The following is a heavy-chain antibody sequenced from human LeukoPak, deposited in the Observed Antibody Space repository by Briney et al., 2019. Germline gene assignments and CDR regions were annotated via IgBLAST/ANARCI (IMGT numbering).Heavy chain of an antibody. CDR2: ISRNGGST. CDR1: GFTFNSYP. CDR3: VKDGNGDYPRYFQH. J-gene: IGHJ1*01. D-gene: IGHD4-17*01. V-gene: IGHV3-64D*06. Sequence: GGSLRPSCSASGFTFNSYPVHWVRQAPGKGLEYVSGISRNGGSTYYADSVKGRFTISRDNSNNTLYLQMSRMRAEDTAVYYCVKDGNGDYPRYFQHWDQGTLVTVSS.